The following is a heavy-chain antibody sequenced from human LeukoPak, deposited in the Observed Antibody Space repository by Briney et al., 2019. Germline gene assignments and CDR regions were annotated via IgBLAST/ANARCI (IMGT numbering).Heavy chain of an antibody. Sequence: PGRSLRLSCAASGFTLSSYSMNWVRQASGKGLEWVSYISSSSSTIYYADSVKGRFTISRDNAKNSLYLQMNSLRAEDTAVYYCARDGFPDTAMGHFDYWGQGTLVTVSS. V-gene: IGHV3-48*01. D-gene: IGHD5-18*01. CDR3: ARDGFPDTAMGHFDY. CDR1: GFTLSSYS. J-gene: IGHJ4*02. CDR2: ISSSSSTI.